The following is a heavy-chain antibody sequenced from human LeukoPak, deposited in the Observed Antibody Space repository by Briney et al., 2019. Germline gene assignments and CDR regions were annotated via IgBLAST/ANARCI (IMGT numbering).Heavy chain of an antibody. Sequence: GGSLRLSCAASGLTVSNNYMSWVRQAPGKGLEWVSVIYSGGSTYYADSVKGRFTISRDNSKNTLYLQVYSLRAEDTAVYYCARGMVPLSYWGQGTLVTVSS. CDR1: GLTVSNNY. V-gene: IGHV3-53*01. CDR2: IYSGGST. CDR3: ARGMVPLSY. J-gene: IGHJ4*02. D-gene: IGHD2-8*01.